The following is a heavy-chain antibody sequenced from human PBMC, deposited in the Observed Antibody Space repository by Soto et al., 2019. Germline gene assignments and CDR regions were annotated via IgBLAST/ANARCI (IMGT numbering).Heavy chain of an antibody. CDR2: INHSGST. CDR1: GGSFSGYY. CDR3: AREGALLFGGNTDYYDDLDV. D-gene: IGHD2-15*01. V-gene: IGHV4-34*01. Sequence: SETLSLTCAVYGGSFSGYYWSWIRQPPGKGLEWIGEINHSGSTNYNPSLKSRVTISVDTSKNQFSLRLSSVTAADTAVYYCAREGALLFGGNTDYYDDLDVWGQGTTVTVSS. J-gene: IGHJ6*02.